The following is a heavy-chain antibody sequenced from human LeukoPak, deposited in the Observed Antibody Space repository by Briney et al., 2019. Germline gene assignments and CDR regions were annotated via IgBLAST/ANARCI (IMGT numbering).Heavy chain of an antibody. J-gene: IGHJ4*02. CDR2: INSDGSST. CDR1: GFTFSSYW. CDR3: ARDSSGWYGGYFDY. D-gene: IGHD6-19*01. Sequence: GGSLRLSCVASGFTFSSYWMHWVRQAPGKGLVWVSHINSDGSSTNYADSVKGRFTISRDNAKNTLYLQMHSLRAEDTAVYYCARDSSGWYGGYFDYWGQGTLVTVSS. V-gene: IGHV3-74*01.